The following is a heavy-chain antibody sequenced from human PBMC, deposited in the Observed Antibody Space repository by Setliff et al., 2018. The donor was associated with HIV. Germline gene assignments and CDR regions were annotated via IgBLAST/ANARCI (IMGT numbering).Heavy chain of an antibody. J-gene: IGHJ3*02. D-gene: IGHD5-18*01. CDR2: INAANGKT. V-gene: IGHV1-3*01. Sequence: ASVKVSCKASGYTFSTYGMHWVRQAPGQRLEWMGWINAANGKTKYSQKFQGRLTITGDISASTVDMELSRLKPEDTAVYYCARRGGDTGYSYGARDAFDIWGQGTMVTVS. CDR3: ARRGGDTGYSYGARDAFDI. CDR1: GYTFSTYG.